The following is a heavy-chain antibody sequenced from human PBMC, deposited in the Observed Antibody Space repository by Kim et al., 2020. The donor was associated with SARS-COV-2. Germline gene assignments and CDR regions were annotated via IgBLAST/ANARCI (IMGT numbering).Heavy chain of an antibody. CDR3: ARDRYYYDSSGYYYPRYYYEYGMDD. CDR1: GFTVSSYA. CDR2: ISYDGSNK. V-gene: IGHV3-30-3*01. Sequence: GGSLRLSCAASGFTVSSYAMHWVRQAPGKGLEWGAVISYDGSNKYYADSVKGRFTISRDNSRNTLYLQMNSLRAEDTAVYYCARDRYYYDSSGYYYPRYYYEYGMDDWGQGATVTVSS. J-gene: IGHJ6*02. D-gene: IGHD3-22*01.